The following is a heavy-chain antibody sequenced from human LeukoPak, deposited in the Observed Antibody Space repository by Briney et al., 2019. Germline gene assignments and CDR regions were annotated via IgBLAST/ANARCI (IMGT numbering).Heavy chain of an antibody. V-gene: IGHV3-30*03. CDR3: AREDVVLVDAVRYYYYGMDV. Sequence: GGSLRLSCAASGFTFSSYGMHWVRQAPGKGLEWVAVISYDGSNKYYADSVKGRFTISRDNSKNTLYLQMNSLRAEDTAVYYCAREDVVLVDAVRYYYYGMDVWGQGTTVTVSS. CDR1: GFTFSSYG. J-gene: IGHJ6*02. CDR2: ISYDGSNK. D-gene: IGHD2-8*01.